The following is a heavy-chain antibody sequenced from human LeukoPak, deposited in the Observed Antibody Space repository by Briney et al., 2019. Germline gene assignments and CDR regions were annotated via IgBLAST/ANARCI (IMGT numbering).Heavy chain of an antibody. CDR2: INPKSGDT. V-gene: IGHV1-2*02. CDR3: ARGHDRTADY. CDR1: GYTFIDYY. D-gene: IGHD3-22*01. Sequence: ASVKVSCKASGYTFIDYYMHWVRQVPGQGLEWMGYINPKSGDTNYAQKFQGRVTMTRDTSISTAYMELSRLKSDDTAVYYCARGHDRTADYWGQGTLVTVSS. J-gene: IGHJ4*02.